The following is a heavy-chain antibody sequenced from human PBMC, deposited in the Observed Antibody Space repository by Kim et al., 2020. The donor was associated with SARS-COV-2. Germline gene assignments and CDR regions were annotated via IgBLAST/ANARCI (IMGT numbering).Heavy chain of an antibody. CDR2: I. Sequence: IDVADYVRGHSTISRNNEKTSLFLQMNSLRAEDTAVYYCARGPNYSPFDYWGQGTLVTVSS. CDR3: ARGPNYSPFDY. D-gene: IGHD4-4*01. V-gene: IGHV3-48*03. J-gene: IGHJ4*02.